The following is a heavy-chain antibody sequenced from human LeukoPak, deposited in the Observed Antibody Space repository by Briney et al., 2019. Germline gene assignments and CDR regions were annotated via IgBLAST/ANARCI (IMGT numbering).Heavy chain of an antibody. D-gene: IGHD3-22*01. CDR3: ALWGYYDSSGYPPLDY. J-gene: IGHJ4*02. Sequence: PGGSLRLSCAASGFTFSSYAMSWVRQAPGKGLEWVSAISGSGGSTYYADSVKGRFTISSDNSKNTLYLQMNSLRAEDTAVYYCALWGYYDSSGYPPLDYWGQGTLVTVSS. V-gene: IGHV3-23*01. CDR2: ISGSGGST. CDR1: GFTFSSYA.